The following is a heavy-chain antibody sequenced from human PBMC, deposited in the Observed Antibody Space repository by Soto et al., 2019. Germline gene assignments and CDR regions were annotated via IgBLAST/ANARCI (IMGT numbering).Heavy chain of an antibody. CDR2: ISGSGGST. J-gene: IGHJ4*02. CDR1: GFTFSTYA. D-gene: IGHD2-15*01. CDR3: AKGLPSQSREYCSGGSCYSLFDF. V-gene: IGHV3-23*01. Sequence: GSLRLSCAASGFTFSTYAMNWVRQAPGKGLEWVSGISGSGGSTFYADSVKGRFTISRDNSKNTVYLHMNSLRAEDTAVYYCAKGLPSQSREYCSGGSCYSLFDFWGQGTLVTVSS.